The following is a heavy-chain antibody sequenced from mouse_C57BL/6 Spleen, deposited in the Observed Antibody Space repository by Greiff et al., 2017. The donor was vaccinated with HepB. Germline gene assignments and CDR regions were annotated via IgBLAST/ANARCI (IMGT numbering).Heavy chain of an antibody. CDR1: GYTFTSYW. CDR3: TRSEGTGTWYFDV. J-gene: IGHJ1*03. V-gene: IGHV1-5*01. Sequence: EVQLQQSGTVLARPGASVKMSCKTSGYTFTSYWMHWVKQRPGQGLEWIGAIYPGNSDTSYNQKFKGKAKLTAVTSASTAYMELSSLTNEDSAVYYCTRSEGTGTWYFDVWGTGTTVTVSS. D-gene: IGHD4-1*01. CDR2: IYPGNSDT.